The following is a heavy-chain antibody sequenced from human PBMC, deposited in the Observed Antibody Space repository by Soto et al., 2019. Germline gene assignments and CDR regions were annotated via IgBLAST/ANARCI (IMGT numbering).Heavy chain of an antibody. CDR1: GFTFSTYE. J-gene: IGHJ4*02. D-gene: IGHD6-13*01. V-gene: IGHV3-48*03. CDR3: ARGEYTRSLRN. CDR2: ISGSASTI. Sequence: GGSLRLSCAASGFTFSTYEMNWVRQAPGKGLEWVSYISGSASTIYYADSVKGRFTISRDNAKNSLYLQMNSLRAEDTAVYFCARGEYTRSLRNWGQGTLFAVTS.